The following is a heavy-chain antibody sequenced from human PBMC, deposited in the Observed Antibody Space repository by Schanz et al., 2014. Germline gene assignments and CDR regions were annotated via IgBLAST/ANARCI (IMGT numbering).Heavy chain of an antibody. D-gene: IGHD6-6*01. J-gene: IGHJ2*01. V-gene: IGHV1-2*02. Sequence: QVQLVQSGAEVKKPGSSVKVSCKASGGTFSSYTISWVRQAPGQGLEWMGWINPNSGGTNYAQKFQGRVTMTRDTSISTAYMELSRLRSDDTAVYYCARAGQDFEYSSLSPIWYFDLWGRGTLVTVSS. CDR1: GGTFSSYT. CDR2: INPNSGGT. CDR3: ARAGQDFEYSSLSPIWYFDL.